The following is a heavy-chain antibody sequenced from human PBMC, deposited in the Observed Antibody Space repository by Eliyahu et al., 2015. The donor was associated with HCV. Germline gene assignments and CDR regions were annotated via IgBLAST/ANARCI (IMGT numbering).Heavy chain of an antibody. CDR3: AKYYYGSGTYHRIDY. Sequence: EVQLLESGGGLVQPGGSLRLSCAASGXTFSSXAXXWVRQAPGKGLEWVSTISSNGGDTYYADSVKGRFTISRDKFKNTLYLQMNSLRAEDTAVYYCAKYYYGSGTYHRIDYWGQGTLVTVSS. D-gene: IGHD3-10*01. J-gene: IGHJ4*02. CDR2: ISSNGGDT. V-gene: IGHV3-23*01. CDR1: GXTFSSXA.